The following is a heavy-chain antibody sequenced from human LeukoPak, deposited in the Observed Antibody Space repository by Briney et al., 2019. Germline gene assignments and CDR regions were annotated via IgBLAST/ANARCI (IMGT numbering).Heavy chain of an antibody. Sequence: SETLSLTCTPSGGSLSGDNYYWSWIRQPPGKGLQWIAYISLSGSTNYNPALKSRVTISLDTSKNQFSLRLTSVTAADTAVYYCAKTGAPMGGYWGQGTLVTVSS. D-gene: IGHD3-16*01. V-gene: IGHV4-61*01. CDR1: GGSLSGDNYY. J-gene: IGHJ4*02. CDR3: AKTGAPMGGY. CDR2: ISLSGST.